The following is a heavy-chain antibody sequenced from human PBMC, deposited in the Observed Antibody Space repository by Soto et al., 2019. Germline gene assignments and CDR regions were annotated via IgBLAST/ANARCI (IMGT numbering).Heavy chain of an antibody. V-gene: IGHV3-23*01. CDR3: ARMSYSSGYYRGGAFDI. J-gene: IGHJ3*02. Sequence: EVQLLESGGGLVQPGGSLRLSCAASGFSFSTYAMSWVRQAPGKGLEWVSAIGASGGSTYYADSVKGRFTISRDNSKNSLYLQMNSLRAEDTAVYYCARMSYSSGYYRGGAFDIWGQGTMVTVSS. D-gene: IGHD6-19*01. CDR1: GFSFSTYA. CDR2: IGASGGST.